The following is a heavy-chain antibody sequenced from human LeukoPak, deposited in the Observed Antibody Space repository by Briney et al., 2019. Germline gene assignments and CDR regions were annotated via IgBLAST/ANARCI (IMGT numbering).Heavy chain of an antibody. D-gene: IGHD6-13*01. Sequence: GGSLRLSYAASGFTFSSYTMNWVRQAPGKALEWVSSISTSSSYIYSADSVKGRFTISRDNAKNSLYLQMNSLRAEDTAVYYCARVQRSFDSSRMAAATNFAWGQGTLVSVSS. V-gene: IGHV3-21*01. CDR1: GFTFSSYT. J-gene: IGHJ5*02. CDR2: ISTSSSYI. CDR3: ARVQRSFDSSRMAAATNFA.